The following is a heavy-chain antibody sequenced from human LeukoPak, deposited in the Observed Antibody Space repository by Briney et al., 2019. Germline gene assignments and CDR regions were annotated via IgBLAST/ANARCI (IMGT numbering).Heavy chain of an antibody. D-gene: IGHD2-2*01. V-gene: IGHV3-74*03. J-gene: IGHJ3*01. CDR3: ARAGYCSSTSCYMFD. CDR1: GFTFSSYW. CDR2: INSDGSTT. Sequence: GGSLRLSCAASGFTFSSYWMHWVRHAPGKGLVWVSRINSDGSTTTYADSVKGRFTISRDNAKNTLYLQMNSLRAEDTAVYSCARAGYCSSTSCYMFDWGEGTMVAISS.